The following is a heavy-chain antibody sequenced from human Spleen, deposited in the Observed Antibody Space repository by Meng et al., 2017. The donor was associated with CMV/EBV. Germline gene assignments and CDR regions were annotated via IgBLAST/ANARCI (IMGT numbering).Heavy chain of an antibody. Sequence: GESLKISCVASGFTVSGNYMSWVRQAPGKGLEWVALISYDGDNKHYADSVKGRFTISRDNSKNTLYVQMESLRAEDTAVYFCASSEGGYCSSSSCYRSSHGMDVWGQGTTVTVSS. CDR3: ASSEGGYCSSSSCYRSSHGMDV. CDR2: ISYDGDNK. CDR1: GFTVSGNY. J-gene: IGHJ6*02. D-gene: IGHD2-15*01. V-gene: IGHV3-30*03.